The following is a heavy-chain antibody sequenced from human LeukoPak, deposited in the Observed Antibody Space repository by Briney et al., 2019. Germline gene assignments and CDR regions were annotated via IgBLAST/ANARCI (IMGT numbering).Heavy chain of an antibody. CDR1: GGSISSYY. CDR3: ARGIFITGNYYYYYYYMDV. Sequence: SETLSLTCTVSGGSISSYYWSWIRQPPGKGLEWIGYIYYSGSTNYNPSLKSRVTISVDTSKNQFSLKLSSVTAADTAVYYCARGIFITGNYYYYYYYMDVWGKGTTVTVSS. V-gene: IGHV4-59*12. J-gene: IGHJ6*03. CDR2: IYYSGST. D-gene: IGHD1-20*01.